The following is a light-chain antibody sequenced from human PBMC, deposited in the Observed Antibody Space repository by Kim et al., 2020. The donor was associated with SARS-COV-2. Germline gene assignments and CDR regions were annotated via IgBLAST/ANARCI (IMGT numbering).Light chain of an antibody. CDR2: GAS. CDR3: QQYNNWPLT. V-gene: IGKV3-15*01. Sequence: EIVMTQSPATLSVSPGERATLSCRASQSISNSLAWYQQKPGQAPRLLIYGASTRATGIPARFSGSGSGTEFTLTISSLQSEDFAVYSCQQYNNWPLTFGGGTKVEI. CDR1: QSISNS. J-gene: IGKJ4*01.